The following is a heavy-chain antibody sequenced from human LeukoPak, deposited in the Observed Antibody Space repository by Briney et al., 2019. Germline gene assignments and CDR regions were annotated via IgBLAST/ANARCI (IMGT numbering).Heavy chain of an antibody. CDR2: INPNSGGT. V-gene: IGHV1-2*02. Sequence: GASVKASCKASGYTFTGYYMHWVRQAPGQGLEWMGWINPNSGGTNYAQKFQGRVTMTRDTSISTAYMELSRLRSDDTAVYYCARGFMITFGGVIVIFRDWGQGTLVTVSS. CDR1: GYTFTGYY. CDR3: ARGFMITFGGVIVIFRD. D-gene: IGHD3-16*02. J-gene: IGHJ4*02.